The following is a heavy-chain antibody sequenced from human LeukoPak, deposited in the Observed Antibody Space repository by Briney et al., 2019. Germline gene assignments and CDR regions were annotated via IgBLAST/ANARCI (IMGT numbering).Heavy chain of an antibody. Sequence: PGGSLRLSCAACGFTFSSCDMHWVRQASGKGLEWVSAIGTAGDTYYADSVKGRFTISRDNSKNTLYLQMNSLRAEGTAVYYCAREADGDYVIEVHWGQGTLVTVSS. CDR2: IGTAGDT. CDR1: GFTFSSCD. D-gene: IGHD4-17*01. J-gene: IGHJ4*02. V-gene: IGHV3-13*01. CDR3: AREADGDYVIEVH.